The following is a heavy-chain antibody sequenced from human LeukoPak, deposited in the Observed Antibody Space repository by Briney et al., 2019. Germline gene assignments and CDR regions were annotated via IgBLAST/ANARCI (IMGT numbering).Heavy chain of an antibody. CDR1: GYTFTSYD. CDR3: ARGRGYCSGGSCYRWFDP. J-gene: IGHJ5*02. V-gene: IGHV1-8*01. Sequence: ASVKVSCKASGYTFTSYDINWVRQASGQGLEWMGWMNPNSGNAGYAQKFQGRVTMTRNTSISTAYMELSSLRSEDTAVYYCARGRGYCSGGSCYRWFDPWGQGTLVTVSS. CDR2: MNPNSGNA. D-gene: IGHD2-15*01.